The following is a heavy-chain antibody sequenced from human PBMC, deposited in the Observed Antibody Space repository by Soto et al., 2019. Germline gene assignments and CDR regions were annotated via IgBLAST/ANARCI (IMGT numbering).Heavy chain of an antibody. J-gene: IGHJ4*02. CDR2: IWNHGRED. V-gene: IGHV3-33*01. Sequence: QVHLVESGGGVVQPGRSLRLSCAASGFTFSTYGMHWVRQAPGKGLEWVALIWNHGREDSCADSVKGRFTISRDNSKNTLYLQMNSLRADDTAVYYCVRGPWLVGDVTSFDYWGQGTLVTVSS. CDR3: VRGPWLVGDVTSFDY. D-gene: IGHD6-19*01. CDR1: GFTFSTYG.